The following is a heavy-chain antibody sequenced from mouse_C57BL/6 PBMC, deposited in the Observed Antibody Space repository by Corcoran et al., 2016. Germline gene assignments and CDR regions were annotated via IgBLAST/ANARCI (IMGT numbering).Heavy chain of an antibody. Sequence: EVQLQQSGPELVKPGASVKISCKASGYTFTDYYMNWVKQSHGKSLEWIGDINPNNGGTSYNQKFKGKATLTVDKSSSTAYMELRSLTSEDSAVYYRARGSSWAWFAYWGQGTLVTVSA. CDR2: INPNNGGT. D-gene: IGHD1-1*01. J-gene: IGHJ3*01. CDR3: ARGSSWAWFAY. V-gene: IGHV1-26*01. CDR1: GYTFTDYY.